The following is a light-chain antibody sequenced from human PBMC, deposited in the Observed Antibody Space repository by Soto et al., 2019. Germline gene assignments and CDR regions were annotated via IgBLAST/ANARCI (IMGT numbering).Light chain of an antibody. CDR3: EQYDYWPRT. CDR1: QSVGND. CDR2: GAS. V-gene: IGKV3-15*01. Sequence: EIVMTQSPATLSVSPGERATLSCRASQSVGNDLAWYQQKAGQVPRLLIHGASTRATGIPARFSGSGSGTEFTLTIDSLQSEDFAVYYCEQYDYWPRTFGQGTKVDIK. J-gene: IGKJ2*01.